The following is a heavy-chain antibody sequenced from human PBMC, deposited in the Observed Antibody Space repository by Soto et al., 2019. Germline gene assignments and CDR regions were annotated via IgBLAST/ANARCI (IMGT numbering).Heavy chain of an antibody. V-gene: IGHV4-34*01. CDR2: INHSGST. D-gene: IGHD3-10*01. J-gene: IGHJ6*04. Sequence: SETLSLTCAVYGGSFSGYYWSWIRQPPGKGLEWIGEINHSGSTNYNPSLKSRVTISVDTSKNQFSLKLSSVTAADTAVYYCARVGSGSYYNYYYYGMDVWGQRDHGHRLL. CDR1: GGSFSGYY. CDR3: ARVGSGSYYNYYYYGMDV.